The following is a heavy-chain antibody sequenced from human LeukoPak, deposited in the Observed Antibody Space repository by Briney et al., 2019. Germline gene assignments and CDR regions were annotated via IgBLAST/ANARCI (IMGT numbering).Heavy chain of an antibody. Sequence: ASVKVSCKASGYTFTSYYMHWVRQAPGQGPEWMGIINPSGGSTSYAQKFQGRVTMTRDMSTSTVYMELSSLRSEDTAVYYCARAPSGSYFGYWGQGTLVTVSS. V-gene: IGHV1-46*01. CDR1: GYTFTSYY. D-gene: IGHD1-26*01. J-gene: IGHJ4*02. CDR3: ARAPSGSYFGY. CDR2: INPSGGST.